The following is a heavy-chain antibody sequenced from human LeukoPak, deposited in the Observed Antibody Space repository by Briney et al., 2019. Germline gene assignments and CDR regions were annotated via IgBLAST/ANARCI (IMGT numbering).Heavy chain of an antibody. D-gene: IGHD2-2*01. CDR3: ARGYCSSTSCWFDY. Sequence: SVKVSCKASGGTFSSYAISWVRQAPGQGLEWMGGIIPIFGTANYAQKFQGRVTITTDESTSTAYMELSSPRSEDTAVYYCARGYCSSTSCWFDYWGQGTLVTVSS. CDR2: IIPIFGTA. J-gene: IGHJ4*02. CDR1: GGTFSSYA. V-gene: IGHV1-69*05.